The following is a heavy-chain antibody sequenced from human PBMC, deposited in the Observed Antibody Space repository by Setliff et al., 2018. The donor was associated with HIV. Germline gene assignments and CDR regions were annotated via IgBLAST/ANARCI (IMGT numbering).Heavy chain of an antibody. V-gene: IGHV1-8*02. CDR1: GYTFTNYD. CDR3: ARARTDYYDRRRRSHYYIDV. Sequence: GASVKVSCKPSGYTFTNYDINWVRQAVGQGLEWMGWMNPDSRNTGYAQRFEGSVTMTWDTSISTAYMELNNVKFEDTAIYYCARARTDYYDRRRRSHYYIDVWARGATVTSP. J-gene: IGHJ6*03. CDR2: MNPDSRNT. D-gene: IGHD3-22*01.